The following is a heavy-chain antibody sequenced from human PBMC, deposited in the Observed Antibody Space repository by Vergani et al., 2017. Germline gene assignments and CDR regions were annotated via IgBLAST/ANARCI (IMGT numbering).Heavy chain of an antibody. CDR1: GFTFDDSA. V-gene: IGHV3-13*01. CDR3: ARRDSSSPALDY. CDR2: IGTAGDT. D-gene: IGHD6-6*01. Sequence: EVQLVKSGGGLVQPGRSLRLSCAASGFTFDDSAMHWVRQAPGKGLEWVSGIGTAGDTYYPGSVKGRFTISRENAKNSLYLQMNGLRAGDTAVYYCARRDSSSPALDYWGQGTLVTVSS. J-gene: IGHJ4*02.